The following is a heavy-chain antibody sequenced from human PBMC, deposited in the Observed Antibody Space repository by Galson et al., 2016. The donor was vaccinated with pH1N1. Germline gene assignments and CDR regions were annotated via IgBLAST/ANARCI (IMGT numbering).Heavy chain of an antibody. CDR3: ARSAAMNVDY. J-gene: IGHJ4*02. CDR2: INHSGST. CDR1: GVSFSGYY. D-gene: IGHD6-25*01. Sequence: SETLSPTCAVYGVSFSGYYWSWIRQPPGKGLEWIGAINHSGSTNYNPSLKSRVTISVDTSKNQFSLKLSSVTAADTAVYYCARSAAMNVDYWGQGTLVTVSS. V-gene: IGHV4-34*01.